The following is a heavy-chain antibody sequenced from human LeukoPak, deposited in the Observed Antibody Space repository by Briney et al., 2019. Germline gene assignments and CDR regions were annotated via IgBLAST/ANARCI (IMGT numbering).Heavy chain of an antibody. V-gene: IGHV3-53*01. CDR3: ARGGGTIPFV. J-gene: IGHJ4*01. CDR2: IYSAGNT. Sequence: GGSLRLSCAASGFSVSINYMSRVRQAPGKGLEWVAIIYSAGNTYHTDSIKGRFTISRDISRNTVFLEMHSLRAEDTAVYYCARGGGTIPFVWGHGTLVTVSS. CDR1: GFSVSINY. D-gene: IGHD2-15*01.